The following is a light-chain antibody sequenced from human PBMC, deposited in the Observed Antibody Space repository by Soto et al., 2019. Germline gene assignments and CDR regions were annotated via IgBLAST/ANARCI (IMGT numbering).Light chain of an antibody. Sequence: DIQMTQSPSSLSASVGDRVTITCRASQGIAHYLAWYQQKPGKAPKLLIYAGSILQSGVPSRFSGSWSGTDFSLTISSLHPEDVATYYCQNYNTAPFSFGPGTTVDFK. CDR2: AGS. CDR1: QGIAHY. V-gene: IGKV1-27*01. CDR3: QNYNTAPFS. J-gene: IGKJ3*01.